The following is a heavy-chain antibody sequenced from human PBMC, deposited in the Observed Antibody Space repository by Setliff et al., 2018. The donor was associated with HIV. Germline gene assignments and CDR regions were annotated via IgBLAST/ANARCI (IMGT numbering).Heavy chain of an antibody. CDR3: ARRPPLTTGREYYFDF. J-gene: IGHJ4*02. Sequence: SETLSLTCAVYGGSFSGFYWNWIRQPPGKGLEWIGEINHSGSTNYNPSPKSRVTISVDTSKNQFSLRLSSVIAADTAVYYCARRPPLTTGREYYFDFWGQGTLVTVSS. CDR2: INHSGST. D-gene: IGHD1-1*01. V-gene: IGHV4-34*01. CDR1: GGSFSGFY.